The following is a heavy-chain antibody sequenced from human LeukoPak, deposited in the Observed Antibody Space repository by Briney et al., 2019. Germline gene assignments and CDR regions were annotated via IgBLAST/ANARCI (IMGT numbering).Heavy chain of an antibody. V-gene: IGHV1-69*04. Sequence: ASVKVSCKASEGTFSSYAISWVRQAPGQGLEWMGRIIPIFGIANYAQKFQGRVTITADKSTSTAYMELSSLRSEDTAVYYCARVVTPNDAFDIWGQGTMVTVSS. CDR2: IIPIFGIA. CDR1: EGTFSSYA. J-gene: IGHJ3*02. CDR3: ARVVTPNDAFDI. D-gene: IGHD5-18*01.